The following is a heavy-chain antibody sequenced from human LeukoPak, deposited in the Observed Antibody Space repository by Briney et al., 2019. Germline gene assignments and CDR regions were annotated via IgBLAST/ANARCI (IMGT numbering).Heavy chain of an antibody. CDR3: AKDANYYGSGSYYIGTYYFDY. V-gene: IGHV3-23*01. Sequence: GGSPRLSCAASGFTFSSYAMSWVRQAPGKGLEWVSAISGSGGSTYYADSVKGRFTISRDNSKNTLYLQMNSLRAEDTAVYYCAKDANYYGSGSYYIGTYYFDYWGQGTLVTVSS. J-gene: IGHJ4*02. CDR1: GFTFSSYA. D-gene: IGHD3-10*01. CDR2: ISGSGGST.